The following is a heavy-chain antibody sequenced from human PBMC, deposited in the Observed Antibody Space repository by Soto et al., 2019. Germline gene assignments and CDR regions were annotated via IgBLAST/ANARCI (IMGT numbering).Heavy chain of an antibody. D-gene: IGHD2-21*02. CDR2: ISYDGSNK. V-gene: IGHV3-30*18. J-gene: IGHJ3*02. Sequence: QVQLVESGGGVVQPGRSLRLSCAASGFTFSSYGMHWVRQAPGKGLEWVAVISYDGSNKYYADSVKGRFTISRDNSKNTLYLQMNSLRAEDTAVYYCAKVEVTANKADAFDIWGQGTMVTVSS. CDR1: GFTFSSYG. CDR3: AKVEVTANKADAFDI.